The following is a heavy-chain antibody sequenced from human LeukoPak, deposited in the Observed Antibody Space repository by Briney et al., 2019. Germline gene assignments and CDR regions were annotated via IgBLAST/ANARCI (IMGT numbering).Heavy chain of an antibody. CDR3: ARGLAYDYVWGSYTPPGGY. CDR1: GYTFTSCD. J-gene: IGHJ4*02. Sequence: ASVKVSCKASGYTFTSCDINWVRQATGQGLEWMGWMNPNSGNTGYAQKFQGRVTMTRNTSISTAYMELSSLRSVDTAVYYCARGLAYDYVWGSYTPPGGYWGQGTLVTVSS. D-gene: IGHD3-16*01. V-gene: IGHV1-8*01. CDR2: MNPNSGNT.